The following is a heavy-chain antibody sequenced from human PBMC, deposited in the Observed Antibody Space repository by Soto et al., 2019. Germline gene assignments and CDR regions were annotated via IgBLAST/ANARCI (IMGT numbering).Heavy chain of an antibody. CDR3: ARDHGPLDGKYYFDY. CDR2: IYYSGST. J-gene: IGHJ4*02. V-gene: IGHV4-61*01. D-gene: IGHD1-26*01. CDR1: GGSVSSGSYY. Sequence: NPSETLSLTCTVSGGSVSSGSYYWSWIRQPPGRGLEWIGYIYYSGSTNYNPSLKSRVTISVDTSKNQFSLKLSSVTAADTAVYYCARDHGPLDGKYYFDYWGQGTLVTVSS.